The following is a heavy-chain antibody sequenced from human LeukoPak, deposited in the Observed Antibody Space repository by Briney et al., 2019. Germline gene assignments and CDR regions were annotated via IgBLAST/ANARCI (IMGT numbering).Heavy chain of an antibody. J-gene: IGHJ5*01. Sequence: SETLSLTCSVSGGSITSHFWSWIRQPPGKCLEWIGYIHYSGSTNYNPSLKSRVTISPDTSKNQLFLKLNSVTAADTAVYYCARLVWLGESPGSWFDSWGQGTLVTVSS. V-gene: IGHV4-59*11. CDR2: IHYSGST. CDR1: GGSITSHF. CDR3: ARLVWLGESPGSWFDS. D-gene: IGHD3-10*01.